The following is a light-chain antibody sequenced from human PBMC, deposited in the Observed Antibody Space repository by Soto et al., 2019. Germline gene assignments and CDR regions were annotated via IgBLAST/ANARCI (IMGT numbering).Light chain of an antibody. CDR3: QQSSSTPPFN. Sequence: DIQMTQSPSSLSASVGYRVTITCRSSQSISIYLNWYQQKPGKAPKLLIYAASSLQSRVPSRFSADGSGTDFTLTIRSLQPEDFATYYCQQSSSTPPFNFGTGTKVDIK. CDR1: QSISIY. CDR2: AAS. V-gene: IGKV1-39*01. J-gene: IGKJ3*01.